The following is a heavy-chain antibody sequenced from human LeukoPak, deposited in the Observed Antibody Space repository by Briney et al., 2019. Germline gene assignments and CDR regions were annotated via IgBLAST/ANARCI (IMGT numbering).Heavy chain of an antibody. D-gene: IGHD6-19*01. V-gene: IGHV1-2*02. CDR2: INPNSGGT. Sequence: ASVKVSCKASGYTFTGYYMHWVRQAPGQGLGWMGWINPNSGGTNYAQKFQGRVTMTRDTSISTAYMELSRLRSDDTAVYYCARVGIYSSGWYDFDYWGQGTLVTVSS. CDR3: ARVGIYSSGWYDFDY. J-gene: IGHJ4*02. CDR1: GYTFTGYY.